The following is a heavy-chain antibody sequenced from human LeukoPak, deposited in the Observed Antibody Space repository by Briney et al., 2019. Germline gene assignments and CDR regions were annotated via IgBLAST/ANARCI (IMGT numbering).Heavy chain of an antibody. Sequence: GGSLRLSCAASGFTFSSYAMSWVRQAPGKGLEWVSSISSSSNYIYYADSVKGRFTISRGNAKNSLYLQMHSLRAEDTSVYYCARAGVNYDSSGYFPDDAFDIWGQGTMVTVSS. CDR3: ARAGVNYDSSGYFPDDAFDI. D-gene: IGHD3-22*01. V-gene: IGHV3-21*01. J-gene: IGHJ3*02. CDR2: ISSSSNYI. CDR1: GFTFSSYA.